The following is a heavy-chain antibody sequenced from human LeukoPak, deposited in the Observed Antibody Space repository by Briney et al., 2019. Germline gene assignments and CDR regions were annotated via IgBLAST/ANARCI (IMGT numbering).Heavy chain of an antibody. D-gene: IGHD5-24*01. V-gene: IGHV4-39*01. CDR3: ARHRSGWLQSSFDY. Sequence: AETLSLTCSVSGGSISSSSSYWGWLRQPPGKGWDGRGSSYYSGSRFDNPALKSRVTISVDTSKNQFSLKLSSVTAADTAVYYCARHRSGWLQSSFDYWGQGTLVTVSS. J-gene: IGHJ4*02. CDR1: GGSISSSSSY. CDR2: SYYSGSR.